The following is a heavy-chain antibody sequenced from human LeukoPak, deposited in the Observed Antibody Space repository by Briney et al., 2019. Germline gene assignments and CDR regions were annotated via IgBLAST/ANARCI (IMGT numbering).Heavy chain of an antibody. CDR3: ARVGWGQQQARLDY. Sequence: LPGGSLRLSCVASGFTFSDYSIHWVRQAPGKGLEWVSYIGSTGTTIYHADSVKGRFTISRDNATNSLFLQMNTLRVEDTAVYYCARVGWGQQQARLDYWGQGTLVTVSS. CDR2: IGSTGTTI. J-gene: IGHJ4*02. V-gene: IGHV3-48*01. CDR1: GFTFSDYS. D-gene: IGHD6-13*01.